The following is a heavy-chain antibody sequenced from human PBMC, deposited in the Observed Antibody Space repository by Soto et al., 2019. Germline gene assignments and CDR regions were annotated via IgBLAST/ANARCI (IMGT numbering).Heavy chain of an antibody. D-gene: IGHD2-15*01. CDR2: IIPIFGTA. CDR1: GGTFSSYA. V-gene: IGHV1-69*13. Sequence: ASVKVSCKASGGTFSSYAISWVRQAPGQGLEWMGGIIPIFGTANYAQKFQGRVTITADESTSTAYMELSSLRSEDTAVYYCARARDCSGGSCYSNWFDPWGQGTLVTVPQ. J-gene: IGHJ5*02. CDR3: ARARDCSGGSCYSNWFDP.